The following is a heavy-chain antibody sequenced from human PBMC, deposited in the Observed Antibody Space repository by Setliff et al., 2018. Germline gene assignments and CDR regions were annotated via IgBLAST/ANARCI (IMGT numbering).Heavy chain of an antibody. CDR3: AREGYSSRSGWFDP. V-gene: IGHV4-61*02. J-gene: IGHJ5*02. CDR1: GGSISSDSYY. CDR2: IYTSGSA. Sequence: PSETLSLTCTVSGGSISSDSYYWSWIRQPAGKGLEWIGRIYTSGSANYKPSLKRRVTISVDTSKNQFSLKLSSVTAADTAVYYCAREGYSSRSGWFDPWGQGTLVTVSS. D-gene: IGHD6-13*01.